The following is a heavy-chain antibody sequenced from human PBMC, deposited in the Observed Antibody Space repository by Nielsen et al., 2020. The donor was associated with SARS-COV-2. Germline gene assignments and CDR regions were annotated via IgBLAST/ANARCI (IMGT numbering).Heavy chain of an antibody. D-gene: IGHD1-26*01. CDR1: GFTFSDYY. CDR3: AKDIAGGVY. Sequence: GESLKISCAASGFTFSDYYMSWIRQAPGKGLEWVSYISSSGSTIYYADSVKGRFTISRDNSKNTLYLQMNSLRAEDTAVYYCAKDIAGGVYWGQGTLVTVSS. CDR2: ISSSGSTI. V-gene: IGHV3-11*01. J-gene: IGHJ4*02.